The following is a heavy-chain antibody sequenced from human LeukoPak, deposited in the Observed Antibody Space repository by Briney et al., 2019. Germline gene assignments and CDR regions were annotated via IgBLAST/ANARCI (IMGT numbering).Heavy chain of an antibody. CDR3: ARGAPIAVAGTRWFDH. V-gene: IGHV6-1*01. CDR2: TYYRSKWYN. D-gene: IGHD6-19*01. J-gene: IGHJ5*02. CDR1: GDSFSSNSAA. Sequence: SQTLSLTCAISGDSFSSNSAAWNWLRQSPSRGLEWLGSTYYRSKWYNDSAVSVKSRITINPDTSKNQFSLQLTSVTPEDTAVYYCARGAPIAVAGTRWFDHWGQGTLVTVSS.